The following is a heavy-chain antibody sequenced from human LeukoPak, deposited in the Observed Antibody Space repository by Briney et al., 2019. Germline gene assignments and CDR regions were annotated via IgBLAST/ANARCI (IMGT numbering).Heavy chain of an antibody. CDR3: ARAPRRTFHNAASWYLMVSHYFDY. Sequence: ASVKVSCKASGYTFTSYGISWVRQAPGQGLEWMGWISAYNGNTNYAQKLQGRVTMTTDTSTSTAYMELRSLRSDDTAVYYCARAPRRTFHNAASWYLMVSHYFDYWGQGTLVTVSS. J-gene: IGHJ4*02. V-gene: IGHV1-18*01. CDR1: GYTFTSYG. D-gene: IGHD6-13*01. CDR2: ISAYNGNT.